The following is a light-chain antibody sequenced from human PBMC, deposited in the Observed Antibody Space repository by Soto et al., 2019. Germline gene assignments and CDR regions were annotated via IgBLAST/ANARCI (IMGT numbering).Light chain of an antibody. CDR2: EVS. J-gene: IGKJ3*01. CDR3: KQFNSVLYT. V-gene: IGKV1-5*03. Sequence: DIQMTQSPSTLSASVGDRVTITCRASRSAGEWLAWYQQKPGKAPKLLIYEVSRLHSGVPSRFSAGGSETEFSLTIDSLQPDDFAIYYCKQFNSVLYTFGPGTKVDIK. CDR1: RSAGEW.